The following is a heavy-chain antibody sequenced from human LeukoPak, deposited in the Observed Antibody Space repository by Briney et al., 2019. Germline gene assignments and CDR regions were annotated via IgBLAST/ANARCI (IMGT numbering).Heavy chain of an antibody. V-gene: IGHV4-39*01. CDR1: GGSISSSSYY. CDR3: ARRGWWAVAGNWFDP. CDR2: IYYSGST. J-gene: IGHJ5*02. D-gene: IGHD6-19*01. Sequence: SETLSLTCTVSGGSISSSSYYWGWIRQPPGKGLEWIGSIYYSGSTYYNPSLKSRVTISVDTSKNQFSLKLSSVTAADTAVYYCARRGWWAVAGNWFDPWGQGTLVTVSS.